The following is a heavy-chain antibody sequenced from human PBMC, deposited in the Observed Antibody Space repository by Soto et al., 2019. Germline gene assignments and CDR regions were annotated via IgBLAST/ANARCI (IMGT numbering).Heavy chain of an antibody. D-gene: IGHD5-18*01. CDR3: ARDKYSYGPRGYYYYGMDV. J-gene: IGHJ6*02. V-gene: IGHV3-33*01. Sequence: GGSLRLSCAASGFTFSSYGMHWVRQAPGKGLEWVAVIWYDGSNKYYADSVKGRFTISRDNSRNTLYLQMNSLRAEDTAVYYCARDKYSYGPRGYYYYGMDVWGQGTTVTVSS. CDR1: GFTFSSYG. CDR2: IWYDGSNK.